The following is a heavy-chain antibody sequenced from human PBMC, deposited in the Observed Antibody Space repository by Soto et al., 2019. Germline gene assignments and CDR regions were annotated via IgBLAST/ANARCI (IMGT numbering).Heavy chain of an antibody. CDR1: GGSFSGYY. V-gene: IGHV4-34*01. CDR3: ARGVRYCSSTRCYKRDWFDP. CDR2: INHSGST. D-gene: IGHD2-2*02. Sequence: PSETLSLTCAVYGGSFSGYYWSWIRQPPGKGLEWIGEINHSGSTNYNPSLKSRVTISADTSKNQFSLKLSSVTAADTAVYYCARGVRYCSSTRCYKRDWFDPWGQGTLVTVSS. J-gene: IGHJ5*02.